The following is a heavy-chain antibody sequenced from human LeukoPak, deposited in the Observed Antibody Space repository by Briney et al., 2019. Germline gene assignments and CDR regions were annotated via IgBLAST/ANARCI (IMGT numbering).Heavy chain of an antibody. Sequence: ASVKVSCKATGYTFTSYDIRWVRQAPGQGPEWMGWISSDNGKINYAQKLQGRVTMTPDTTTTTTYMELRSLRSDDTAMYYCARGGTGPLEYWGQGTLFTVSS. V-gene: IGHV1-18*01. CDR2: ISSDNGKI. J-gene: IGHJ4*02. CDR3: ARGGTGPLEY. CDR1: GYTFTSYD. D-gene: IGHD1-1*01.